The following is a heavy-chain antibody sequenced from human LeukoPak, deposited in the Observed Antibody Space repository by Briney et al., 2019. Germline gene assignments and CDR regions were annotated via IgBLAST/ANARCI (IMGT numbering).Heavy chain of an antibody. V-gene: IGHV4-34*01. CDR2: INHSGST. J-gene: IGHJ6*03. CDR3: ARLRGGSGSYYMRTSHYYYMDV. D-gene: IGHD3-10*01. Sequence: PLETLSLTCAVYGGSFSGYYWSWIRQPPGKGLEWIGEINHSGSTNYNPSLKSRVTISVDTSKNQFSLKLSSVTAADTAVYYCARLRGGSGSYYMRTSHYYYMDVWGKGTTVTISS. CDR1: GGSFSGYY.